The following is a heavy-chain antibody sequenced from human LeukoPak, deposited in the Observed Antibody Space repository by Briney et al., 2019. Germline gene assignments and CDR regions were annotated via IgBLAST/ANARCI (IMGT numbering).Heavy chain of an antibody. CDR3: ARGIAAAGSNWFDP. V-gene: IGHV4-38-2*02. J-gene: IGHJ5*02. Sequence: KASETLSLTCTVSGYSISSGYYWGWIRQPPGKGLEWIGSIYHSGSTYYNPSLKSRVTISVDTSKNQFSLKLSSVTAADTAVYYCARGIAAAGSNWFDPWGQGTLVTVSS. CDR1: GYSISSGYY. D-gene: IGHD6-13*01. CDR2: IYHSGST.